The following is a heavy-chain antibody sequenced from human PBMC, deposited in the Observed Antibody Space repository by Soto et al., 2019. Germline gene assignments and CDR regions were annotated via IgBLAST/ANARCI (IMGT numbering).Heavy chain of an antibody. CDR2: IYHSGST. CDR1: GGSISSGGYS. V-gene: IGHV4-30-2*01. Sequence: PSETLSLTCAFSGGSISSGGYSLSWIRQPPGKGLEWIGYIYHSGSTYYNPSLKSRVTISVDRSKNQFSLKLSSVTAADTAVYYCARGVRGDYEIGWFDPWGQGTLVTVSS. CDR3: ARGVRGDYEIGWFDP. J-gene: IGHJ5*02. D-gene: IGHD4-17*01.